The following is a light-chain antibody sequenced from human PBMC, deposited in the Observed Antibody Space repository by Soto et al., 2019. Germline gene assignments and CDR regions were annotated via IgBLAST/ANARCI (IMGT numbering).Light chain of an antibody. CDR2: GAP. J-gene: IGKJ2*01. Sequence: EIVLTQSPGTLSLSPGERASLSCRASQSISTSYLAWYQQKPGQAPRLLIYGAPTRATGIPDRFSGSGSGTDFTLTISKLEPEDFAVYYCQQCVVSPYTFGQGSKLEIK. CDR3: QQCVVSPYT. V-gene: IGKV3-20*01. CDR1: QSISTSY.